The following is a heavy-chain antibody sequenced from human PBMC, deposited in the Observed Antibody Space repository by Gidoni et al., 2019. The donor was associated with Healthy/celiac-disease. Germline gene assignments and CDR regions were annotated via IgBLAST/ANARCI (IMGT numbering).Heavy chain of an antibody. Sequence: QVQLQESGPGLVKPSQTLSLTCTVSGGSISSGDYYWSWLRQPPGKGLEWIGYIYYSGSTYYNPSLKSRVTISVDTSKNQFSLKLSSVTAADTAVYYCARTPGVGATEIYYYYGMDVWGQGTTVTVSS. CDR1: GGSISSGDYY. J-gene: IGHJ6*02. CDR3: ARTPGVGATEIYYYYGMDV. V-gene: IGHV4-30-4*01. D-gene: IGHD1-26*01. CDR2: IYYSGST.